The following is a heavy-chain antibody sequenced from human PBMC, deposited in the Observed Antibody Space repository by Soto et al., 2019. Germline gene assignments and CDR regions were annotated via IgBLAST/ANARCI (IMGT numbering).Heavy chain of an antibody. D-gene: IGHD2-8*01. CDR3: ARGRHCTNGVCYTGYYYYGMDV. V-gene: IGHV4-34*01. J-gene: IGHJ6*02. CDR2: INHSGST. CDR1: GGSFSGYY. Sequence: SETLSLTCAVYGGSFSGYYWSWIRQPPGKGLEWIGEINHSGSTNYNPSLKSRVTISVDTSKNQFSLKLSSVTAADTAVYYCARGRHCTNGVCYTGYYYYGMDVWGQGTTVT.